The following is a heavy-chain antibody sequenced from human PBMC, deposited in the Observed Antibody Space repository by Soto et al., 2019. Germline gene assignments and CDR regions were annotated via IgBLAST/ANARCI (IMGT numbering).Heavy chain of an antibody. V-gene: IGHV4-59*08. D-gene: IGHD2-15*01. Sequence: SETLSLTCTVSGGSISSYYWSWIRQPPGKGLEWIGYIYYSGSTNYNPSLKSRVTISVDTSKNQFSLKLSSVTAADTAVYYCARWSRNVVVVAATSNYYYYMDVWGKGTTVTVSS. CDR3: ARWSRNVVVVAATSNYYYYMDV. CDR1: GGSISSYY. J-gene: IGHJ6*03. CDR2: IYYSGST.